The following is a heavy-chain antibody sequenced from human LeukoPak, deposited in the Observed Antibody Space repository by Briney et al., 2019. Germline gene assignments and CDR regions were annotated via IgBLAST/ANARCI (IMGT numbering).Heavy chain of an antibody. CDR2: IVVGSGNT. V-gene: IGHV1-58*01. Sequence: SVKVSCKASGFTFTSSAVQWVRQARGQRLEWIGWIVVGSGNTNYAQKFQERVTITRDMSTSTAYMELSSLRSEDTAVYYCAADIWGIAAAAPLGFDYWGQGTLVTVSS. D-gene: IGHD6-13*01. J-gene: IGHJ4*02. CDR1: GFTFTSSA. CDR3: AADIWGIAAAAPLGFDY.